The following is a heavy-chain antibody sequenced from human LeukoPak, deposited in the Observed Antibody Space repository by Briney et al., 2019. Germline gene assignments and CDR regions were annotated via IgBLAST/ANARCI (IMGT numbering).Heavy chain of an antibody. Sequence: SETLSLTCAVYGGSFSGYYWSWIRQPPGKGLEWIGEINHSGSTNYNPSLKSRVTISVDTSKNQFSLKLSSVTAADTAVYYCARGSYDSSGYYPLLDYWGQGALVTVSS. D-gene: IGHD3-22*01. CDR2: INHSGST. CDR3: ARGSYDSSGYYPLLDY. J-gene: IGHJ4*02. V-gene: IGHV4-34*01. CDR1: GGSFSGYY.